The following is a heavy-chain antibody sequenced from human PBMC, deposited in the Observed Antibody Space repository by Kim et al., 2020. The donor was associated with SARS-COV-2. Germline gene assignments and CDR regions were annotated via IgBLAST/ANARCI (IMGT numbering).Heavy chain of an antibody. J-gene: IGHJ3*02. Sequence: SVKGRFTISRDNSKNTLYLQMNSLRAEDTAVYYCAKSKGYSSSWYFAFDIWGQGTMVTVSS. V-gene: IGHV3-23*01. CDR3: AKSKGYSSSWYFAFDI. D-gene: IGHD6-13*01.